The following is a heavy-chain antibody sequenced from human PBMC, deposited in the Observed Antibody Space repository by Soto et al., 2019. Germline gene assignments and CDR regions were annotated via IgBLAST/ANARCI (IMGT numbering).Heavy chain of an antibody. Sequence: GGSLRLSCAASGFTFSSYEMNWVRQAPGKGLEWVSYISSSGSTIHYADSVKGRFTISRDNAKNSLYLQMNSLRAEDTAVYYCARVWGSSSPDAFDIWGQGTMVTVSS. CDR2: ISSSGSTI. CDR1: GFTFSSYE. J-gene: IGHJ3*02. D-gene: IGHD6-6*01. CDR3: ARVWGSSSPDAFDI. V-gene: IGHV3-48*03.